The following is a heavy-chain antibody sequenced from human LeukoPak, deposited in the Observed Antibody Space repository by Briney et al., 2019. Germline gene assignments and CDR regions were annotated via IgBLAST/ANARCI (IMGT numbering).Heavy chain of an antibody. CDR2: LHSSGNT. J-gene: IGHJ4*02. D-gene: IGHD6-19*01. Sequence: PSETLSLTCTVSGGSIGSSNYYWGWVRQPPGKGLEWIGFLHSSGNTYYSPSLNSRVTMSVDMSNNQFSLILTSVTVADTAVCYCASKRFSSGWAYYFDYWGQGTLVTVSS. CDR3: ASKRFSSGWAYYFDY. CDR1: GGSIGSSNYY. V-gene: IGHV4-39*01.